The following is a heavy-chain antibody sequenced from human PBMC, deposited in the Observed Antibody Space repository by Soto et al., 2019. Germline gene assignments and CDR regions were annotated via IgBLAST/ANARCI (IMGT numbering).Heavy chain of an antibody. V-gene: IGHV1-8*01. Sequence: ASVKVSCKASGYTFTSYDINWVRQATGQGLEWMGWMNPNSGNTGYAQKFQGRVTMTRNTSISTAYMELSSLRSEDTAVYYCARRAEYYYYYYMDVWGKGTKVTVSS. CDR2: MNPNSGNT. CDR3: ARRAEYYYYYYMDV. CDR1: GYTFTSYD. J-gene: IGHJ6*03.